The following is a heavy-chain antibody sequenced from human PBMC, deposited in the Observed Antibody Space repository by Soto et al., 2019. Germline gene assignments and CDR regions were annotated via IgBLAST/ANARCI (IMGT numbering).Heavy chain of an antibody. CDR3: ARHMQRAQQLVRGYYYYRMDV. CDR1: GYSFTSYW. Sequence: GESLKISCKGSGYSFTSYWIGWVRQMPGKGLEWMGIIYPGDSDTRYSPSFQGQVTISADKSISTAYLQWSSLKASDTAMYYCARHMQRAQQLVRGYYYYRMDVSAQRTTVTVSS. J-gene: IGHJ6*02. D-gene: IGHD6-13*01. CDR2: IYPGDSDT. V-gene: IGHV5-51*01.